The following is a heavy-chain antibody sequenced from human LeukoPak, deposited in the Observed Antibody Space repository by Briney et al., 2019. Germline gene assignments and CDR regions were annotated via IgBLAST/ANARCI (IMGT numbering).Heavy chain of an antibody. CDR1: GGSISSYY. CDR3: ARASAERDGYNDDAFDI. J-gene: IGHJ3*02. Sequence: SETLSLTCTVSGGSISSYYWSWIRQPPGKGLEWLGYIYYSGSTNYNPSLKSRVTISVDTSKNQFSLKLSSVTAADTAVYYRARASAERDGYNDDAFDIWGQGTMVTVSS. V-gene: IGHV4-59*01. CDR2: IYYSGST. D-gene: IGHD5-24*01.